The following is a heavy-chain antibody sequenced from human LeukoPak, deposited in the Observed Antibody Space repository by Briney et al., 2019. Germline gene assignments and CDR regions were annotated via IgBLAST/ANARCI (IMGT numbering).Heavy chain of an antibody. V-gene: IGHV3-9*01. Sequence: GGSPRLSCAASGFTFDDYAMQWVRQAPGKGLEWVSTIKWNSGSIGYADSVKGRFTISRDNAKNSLYLQMNSLRPEDTALYYCAKDRRIAAAGKYGMDVWGQGTSVTVSS. CDR1: GFTFDDYA. J-gene: IGHJ6*02. CDR3: AKDRRIAAAGKYGMDV. D-gene: IGHD6-13*01. CDR2: IKWNSGSI.